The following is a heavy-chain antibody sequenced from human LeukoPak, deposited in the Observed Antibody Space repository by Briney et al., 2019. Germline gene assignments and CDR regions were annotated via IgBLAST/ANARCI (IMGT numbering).Heavy chain of an antibody. D-gene: IGHD3-9*01. CDR2: IYYSGST. CDR1: GGSINSSY. Sequence: PSETLSLTCTVSGGSINSSYWNWIQQPPGKGLEWIGYIYYSGSTTYNPSLKSRVTISVDTSKNQFSLKMRSVTAADTAVYYCARKYYDILTGYTAMDVWGQGTTVTVSS. J-gene: IGHJ6*02. CDR3: ARKYYDILTGYTAMDV. V-gene: IGHV4-59*01.